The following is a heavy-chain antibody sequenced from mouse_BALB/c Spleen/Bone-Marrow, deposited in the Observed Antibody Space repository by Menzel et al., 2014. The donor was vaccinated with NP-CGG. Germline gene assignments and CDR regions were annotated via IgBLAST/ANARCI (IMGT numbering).Heavy chain of an antibody. CDR1: GFTFSSFG. D-gene: IGHD1-1*01. CDR2: ISSGSSTI. CDR3: ARSGSSSGYFDY. V-gene: IGHV5-17*02. Sequence: EVMLVESGGGLVQPGGSRKLSCAASGFTFSSFGMHWVRQAPEKGLVWVAYISSGSSTIYYADTVMGRFTISRDNPKSTLFLQMTSLRSEDTAMYYCARSGSSSGYFDYWGQGTTLTVSS. J-gene: IGHJ2*01.